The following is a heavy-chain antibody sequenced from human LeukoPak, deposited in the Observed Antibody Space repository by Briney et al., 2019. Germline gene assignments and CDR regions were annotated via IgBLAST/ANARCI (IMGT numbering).Heavy chain of an antibody. Sequence: GGSLRLSCAASGFYLSRYTMNWVRQAPGKGLEWVSSISSSTTYVYYADSVKGRFTISRDNSKNTLYLQMNSLRAEDTAVYYCARRGGWELPYYFDYWGQGTLVTVSS. CDR2: ISSSTTYV. V-gene: IGHV3-21*01. D-gene: IGHD1-26*01. J-gene: IGHJ4*02. CDR3: ARRGGWELPYYFDY. CDR1: GFYLSRYT.